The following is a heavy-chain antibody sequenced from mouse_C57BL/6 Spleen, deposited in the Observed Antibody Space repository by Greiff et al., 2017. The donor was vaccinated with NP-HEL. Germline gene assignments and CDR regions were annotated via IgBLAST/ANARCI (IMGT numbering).Heavy chain of an antibody. CDR3: ARQGPYYYGSSYSYFDY. CDR1: GFTFSDYY. J-gene: IGHJ2*01. CDR2: ISNGGGST. Sequence: EVKLMESGGGLVQPGGSLKLSCAASGFTFSDYYMYWVRQTPEKRLEWVAYISNGGGSTYYPDTVKGRFTISRDNAKNTLYLQMSRLKSEDTAMYYCARQGPYYYGSSYSYFDYWGQGTTLTVSS. V-gene: IGHV5-12*01. D-gene: IGHD1-1*01.